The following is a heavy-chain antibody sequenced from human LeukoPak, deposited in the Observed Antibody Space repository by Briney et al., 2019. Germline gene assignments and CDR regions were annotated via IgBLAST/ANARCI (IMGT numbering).Heavy chain of an antibody. J-gene: IGHJ3*02. V-gene: IGHV3-43*02. Sequence: PGGSLRLSCAASGFIFDDYAMHWVRQAPGKGLEWVSLISGDGGRTYYTDSVKGRFTISRDNSKHSLYLQMNSLRTEDTASYYCTKNGGYSDAFDIWGQGTMVTVSS. CDR1: GFIFDDYA. CDR3: TKNGGYSDAFDI. D-gene: IGHD3-10*01. CDR2: ISGDGGRT.